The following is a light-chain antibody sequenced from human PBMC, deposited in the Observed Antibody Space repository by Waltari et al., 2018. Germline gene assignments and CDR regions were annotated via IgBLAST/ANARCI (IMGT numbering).Light chain of an antibody. CDR1: QSISSW. CDR2: DAS. J-gene: IGKJ3*01. CDR3: QQFINYPLT. Sequence: DIQMTQSPSTLSASVGDRVTLTCRASQSISSWLAWYQQKPGKAPKLLIYDASSLESGVPSRFSGSGSGTEFTLTISSLQPDDSATYYCQQFINYPLTFGPGTTVDIK. V-gene: IGKV1-5*01.